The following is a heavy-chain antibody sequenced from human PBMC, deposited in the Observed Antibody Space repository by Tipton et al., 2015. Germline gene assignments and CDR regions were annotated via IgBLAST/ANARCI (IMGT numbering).Heavy chain of an antibody. CDR3: ARHKDSGTYPLDY. V-gene: IGHV4-59*01. D-gene: IGHD3-10*01. J-gene: IGHJ4*02. CDR1: DGSMTGYY. CDR2: IRNRLYT. Sequence: TLSLTCTVSDGSMTGYYWNWVRQSPGKGLEWIGYIRNRLYTFYNPSLKSRVSMSVDTSKNQISLTLTSVIAADTAVYYCARHKDSGTYPLDYWGQGTLVTVSS.